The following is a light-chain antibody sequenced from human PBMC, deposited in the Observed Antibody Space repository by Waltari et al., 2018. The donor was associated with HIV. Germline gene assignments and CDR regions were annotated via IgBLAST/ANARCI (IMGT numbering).Light chain of an antibody. CDR2: EDS. CDR1: DIGPKR. Sequence: YVLTQPSSVSAAPGQTARMTCVGADIGPKRVHWYQQKSGQGPVLVIYEDSDRPAGVSGRISGVNAGGAATLTIDRVEVGDEADYYCQVWDDAGGQAVWVFGGGTKLTVL. CDR3: QVWDDAGGQAVWV. J-gene: IGLJ3*02. V-gene: IGLV3-21*02.